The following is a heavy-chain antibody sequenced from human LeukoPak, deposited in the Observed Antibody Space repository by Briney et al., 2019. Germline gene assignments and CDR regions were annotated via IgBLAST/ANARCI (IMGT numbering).Heavy chain of an antibody. CDR3: ARETDYGDYEAFDP. CDR2: IYSGDST. CDR1: GFTVSSNY. Sequence: GGSLRLSCAASGFTVSSNYMSWVRQAPGKGLEWVSVIYSGDSTYYADSVKGRFTISRDNSKNTLYLQMNSLRAEDTAVYYCARETDYGDYEAFDPWGQGTLVTVSS. J-gene: IGHJ5*02. D-gene: IGHD4-17*01. V-gene: IGHV3-53*01.